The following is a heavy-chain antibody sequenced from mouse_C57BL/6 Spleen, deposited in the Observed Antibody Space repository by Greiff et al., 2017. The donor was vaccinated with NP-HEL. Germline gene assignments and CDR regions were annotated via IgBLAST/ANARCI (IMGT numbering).Heavy chain of an antibody. J-gene: IGHJ1*03. D-gene: IGHD1-1*01. V-gene: IGHV1-18*01. CDR2: INPNNGGT. CDR3: ARCPYYYGSSGYFDV. CDR1: GYTFTDYN. Sequence: EVQLQQSGPELVKPGASVKIPCKASGYTFTDYNMDWVKQSHGKSLEWIGDINPNNGGTIYNQKFKGKATLTVDKSSSTAYMELRSLTSEDTAVYYCARCPYYYGSSGYFDVWGTGTTVTVSS.